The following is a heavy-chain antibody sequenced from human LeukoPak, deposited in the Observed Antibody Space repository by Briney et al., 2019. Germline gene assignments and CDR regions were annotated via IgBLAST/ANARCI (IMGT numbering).Heavy chain of an antibody. Sequence: SETLSLTCAVYGGSFSGYYWSWIRQPPGRGLEWIGEINHSGSTNYNPSLKSRVSISVDTSKNQFSLQLNSVTPEDTAVYYCAREGDGIVGATRHLDYWGQGTLVTVSS. J-gene: IGHJ4*02. V-gene: IGHV4-34*01. CDR2: INHSGST. D-gene: IGHD1-26*01. CDR3: AREGDGIVGATRHLDY. CDR1: GGSFSGYY.